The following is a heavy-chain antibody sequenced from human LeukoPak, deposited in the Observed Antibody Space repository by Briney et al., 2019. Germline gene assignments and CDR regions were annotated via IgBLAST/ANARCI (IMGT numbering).Heavy chain of an antibody. J-gene: IGHJ3*02. Sequence: PSETLSLTCTVSGGSISSSSYYWGWIRQPPGKGLEWIGSFYYSGSTYYNPPLKSRVTISVDTSKNQFSLKLTSVTAADTAVYYCASSWGSSSRRGAFDIRGQGTMVTVSS. CDR2: FYYSGST. CDR3: ASSWGSSSRRGAFDI. CDR1: GGSISSSSYY. V-gene: IGHV4-39*07. D-gene: IGHD6-13*01.